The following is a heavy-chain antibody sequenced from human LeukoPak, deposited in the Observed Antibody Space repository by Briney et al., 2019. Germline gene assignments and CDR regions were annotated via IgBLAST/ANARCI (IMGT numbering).Heavy chain of an antibody. V-gene: IGHV4-39*02. CDR3: TRAVNVEYTGMDV. D-gene: IGHD1-1*01. Sequence: TSETLSLTCTVSDDSIRSRNYYWGWIRQAPGKGLEWIGSNYFNGTTYYNPSLKSRVTMSVDTSKSHCSLRLNSVTAADTAVYYCTRAVNVEYTGMDVWGQGTTVTVSS. CDR2: NYFNGTT. CDR1: DDSIRSRNYY. J-gene: IGHJ6*02.